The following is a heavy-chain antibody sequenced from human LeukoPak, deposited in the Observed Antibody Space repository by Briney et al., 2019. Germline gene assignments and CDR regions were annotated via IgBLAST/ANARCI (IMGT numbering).Heavy chain of an antibody. Sequence: ETLSLTCTVSGGSISSYYWSWVRQAPGKGLEWVSAISASGGNTYYADSVKGRFTISRDNSKNTLYLQMNSLRGEDTAVYYCAKDWGAYCSGGSCYGDFDYWGQGTLVTVSS. CDR3: AKDWGAYCSGGSCYGDFDY. CDR2: ISASGGNT. CDR1: GGSISSYY. V-gene: IGHV3-23*01. J-gene: IGHJ4*02. D-gene: IGHD2-15*01.